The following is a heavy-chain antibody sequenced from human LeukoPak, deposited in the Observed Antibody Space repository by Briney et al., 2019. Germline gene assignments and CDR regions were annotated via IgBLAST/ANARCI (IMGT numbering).Heavy chain of an antibody. CDR2: IYYSGST. Sequence: SETLSLTCTVSGGSISSYYWSWIRQPPGKGLEWIGYIYYSGSTTYNPSLKSRVTISVDTSKNQFSLKLSSVTAADTAVYYCARGTMVRGAPTLDYWGQGTLVTVSS. CDR1: GGSISSYY. V-gene: IGHV4-59*01. J-gene: IGHJ4*02. CDR3: ARGTMVRGAPTLDY. D-gene: IGHD3-10*01.